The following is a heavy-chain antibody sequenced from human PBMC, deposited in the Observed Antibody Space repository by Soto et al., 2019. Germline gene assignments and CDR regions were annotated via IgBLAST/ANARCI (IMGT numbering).Heavy chain of an antibody. Sequence: EVQLVESGGGPVKPGGSLRLSCAASGFTFTYAWMSWVRQAPGKGLEWVGRIKSEADGGTADYAAAVKGRFIISRDDSQDTLYLQMTSLKSEDTGVCYCTTAGGGRDWGQGTLVSVSS. V-gene: IGHV3-15*07. D-gene: IGHD3-16*01. CDR2: IKSEADGGTA. CDR3: TTAGGGRD. J-gene: IGHJ4*02. CDR1: GFTFTYAW.